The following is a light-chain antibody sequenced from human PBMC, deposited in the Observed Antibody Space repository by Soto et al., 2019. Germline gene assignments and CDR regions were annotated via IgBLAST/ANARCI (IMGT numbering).Light chain of an antibody. J-gene: IGLJ1*01. V-gene: IGLV2-8*01. CDR2: EVS. CDR1: SSDVGGYNY. Sequence: ISCTGTSSDVGGYNYVSWYQQHPGKAPKLMIYEVSKRPSGVPDRFSGSKSGNTASLTVSGLQAEDEADYYCSSYAGSSYVFGTGTKVTVL. CDR3: SSYAGSSYV.